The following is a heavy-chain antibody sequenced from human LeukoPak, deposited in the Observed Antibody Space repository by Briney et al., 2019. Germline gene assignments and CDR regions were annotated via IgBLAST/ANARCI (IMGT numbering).Heavy chain of an antibody. CDR3: AKSEFNFDSGTFAWIDY. CDR2: ISWDGSNI. V-gene: IGHV3-43*01. D-gene: IGHD1-26*01. Sequence: PGGSLRLSCSASGFNFHEHAMHWVRQAPGKGLEWVSLISWDGSNIYFVDSVRGRFTISRDNLNNTLALQMNSLRIEDTALYFCAKSEFNFDSGTFAWIDYWGLGTLVTVSS. CDR1: GFNFHEHA. J-gene: IGHJ4*02.